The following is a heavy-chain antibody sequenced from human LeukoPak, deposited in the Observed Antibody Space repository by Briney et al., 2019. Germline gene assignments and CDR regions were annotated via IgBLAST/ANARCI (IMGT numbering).Heavy chain of an antibody. CDR3: ARDFVSLWFGVPAFDP. CDR1: GASITIGAESYH. CDR2: IYYTGIS. Sequence: SATLSLTCTVSGASITIGAESYHWGWIRQPPGKGLEWIGTIYYTGISYYNPSLESRVTSSLDTSKNQFSLTLNSVTAADTAVYYCARDFVSLWFGVPAFDPWGQGTLVTVSS. D-gene: IGHD3-10*01. V-gene: IGHV4-39*07. J-gene: IGHJ5*02.